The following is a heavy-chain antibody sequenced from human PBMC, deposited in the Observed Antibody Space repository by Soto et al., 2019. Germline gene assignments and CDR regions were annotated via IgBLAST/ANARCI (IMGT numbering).Heavy chain of an antibody. CDR3: ARDTTGGIAARRLDY. J-gene: IGHJ4*02. D-gene: IGHD6-6*01. CDR1: GGTFSSYA. Sequence: GASVKVSCKASGGTFSSYAISWVRQAPGQGLEWMGGIIPIFGTANYAQKFQGRVTITADESTSTAYMELSSLRSEDTAVYYCARDTTGGIAARRLDYWGQGTLVTVSS. CDR2: IIPIFGTA. V-gene: IGHV1-69*13.